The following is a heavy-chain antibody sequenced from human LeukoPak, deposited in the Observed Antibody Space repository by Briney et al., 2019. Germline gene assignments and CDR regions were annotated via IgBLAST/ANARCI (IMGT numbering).Heavy chain of an antibody. J-gene: IGHJ4*02. CDR2: ISAYNGNT. V-gene: IGHV1-18*01. Sequence: ASVTVSCKASGYTFTIYGISWVRQPPGQGLEWMGWISAYNGNTNYAQKLQGRVTMTTDTSTSTAYMELRSLRSDDTAVYYCARDYSYYYDSSGYYTTGGQGTLVTVSA. CDR3: ARDYSYYYDSSGYYTT. D-gene: IGHD3-22*01. CDR1: GYTFTIYG.